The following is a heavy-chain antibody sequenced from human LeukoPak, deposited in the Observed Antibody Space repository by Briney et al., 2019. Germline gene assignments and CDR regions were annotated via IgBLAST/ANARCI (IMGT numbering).Heavy chain of an antibody. CDR3: ARGMSSVAAVGL. CDR1: GFSINTAHY. V-gene: IGHV4-38-2*01. CDR2: ISHSGNA. D-gene: IGHD6-13*01. J-gene: IGHJ1*01. Sequence: PSETLSLTCAVSGFSINTAHYWGWVRQRPGEGLEWIGRISHSGNAYYNPSLKSRVTISLDASKNQFSLKVTSLTAADTAVYYCARGMSSVAAVGLWGRGTLVTVSS.